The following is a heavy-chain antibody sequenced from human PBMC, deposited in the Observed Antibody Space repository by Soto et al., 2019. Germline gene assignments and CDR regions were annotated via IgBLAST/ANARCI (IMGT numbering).Heavy chain of an antibody. V-gene: IGHV1-69*13. D-gene: IGHD3-3*01. CDR2: IIPVFGTA. J-gene: IGHJ6*02. CDR1: GYTFSSYA. CDR3: ASHRNYVFWCGYYPCADSRYYSMEV. Sequence: SVKVSCKASGYTFSSYAISWVRQAPGQGLEWMGGIIPVFGTANYAQKFQGRVTITGDASTSTAYMELSSLRSEDTAVSYCASHRNYVFWCGYYPCADSRYYSMEVWGQGTTVTVS.